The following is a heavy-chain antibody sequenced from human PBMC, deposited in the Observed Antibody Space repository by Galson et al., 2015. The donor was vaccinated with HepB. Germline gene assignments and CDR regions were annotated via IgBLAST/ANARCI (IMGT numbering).Heavy chain of an antibody. CDR1: GDTFASYG. CDR3: ARAPDYYDTSAYSTGGQHNWFDT. Sequence: SVKVSCKASGDTFASYGISWVRQAPGQGLEWMGWISAYSGHTNFAQRLQDRVSMTTDTSTSTAFMELRSLRSDDTAVYYCARAPDYYDTSAYSTGGQHNWFDTWGQGTLVTVSS. D-gene: IGHD3-22*01. J-gene: IGHJ5*02. V-gene: IGHV1-18*01. CDR2: ISAYSGHT.